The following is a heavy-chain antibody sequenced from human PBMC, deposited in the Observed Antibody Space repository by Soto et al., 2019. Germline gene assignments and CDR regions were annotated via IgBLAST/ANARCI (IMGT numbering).Heavy chain of an antibody. CDR1: DGSISSGGYS. V-gene: IGHV4-30-2*01. D-gene: IGHD2-15*01. CDR2: IYHSGST. CDR3: ARVGVVAATGIDY. Sequence: QLQLQESGSGLVKPSQTLSLTCAVSDGSISSGGYSWSWIRQPPGKGLEWIGYIYHSGSTYYNPSLKGRGTXSXDXXKNQFSLKLSSVTAADTAVYYCARVGVVAATGIDYWGQGTLVTVSS. J-gene: IGHJ4*02.